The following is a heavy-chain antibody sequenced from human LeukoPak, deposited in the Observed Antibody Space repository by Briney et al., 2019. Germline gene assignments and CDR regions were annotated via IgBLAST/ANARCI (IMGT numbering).Heavy chain of an antibody. D-gene: IGHD6-19*01. CDR1: GFTFTTYG. J-gene: IGHJ4*02. CDR2: INSDGSST. V-gene: IGHV3-74*01. Sequence: GGSLRLSCSASGFTFTTYGMNWVRQAPGKGLVWVSRINSDGSSTSYADSVKGRFTISRDNAKNTLYLQMNSLRAEDTAVYYCASGQWLVRDYWGQGTLVTVSS. CDR3: ASGQWLVRDY.